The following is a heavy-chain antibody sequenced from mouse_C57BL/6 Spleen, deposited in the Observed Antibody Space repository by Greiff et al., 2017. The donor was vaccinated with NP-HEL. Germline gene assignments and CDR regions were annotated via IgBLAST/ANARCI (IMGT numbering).Heavy chain of an antibody. CDR3: ARGPYDGYSFFDY. J-gene: IGHJ2*01. V-gene: IGHV3-6*01. CDR1: GYSITSGYY. Sequence: EVHLVESGPGLVKPSQSLSLTCSVTGYSITSGYYWNWIRQFPGNKLEWMGYISYDGSNNYNPSLKNRISITRDTSKNQFFLKLNSVTTEDTATYYCARGPYDGYSFFDYWGQGTTLTVSS. D-gene: IGHD2-3*01. CDR2: ISYDGSN.